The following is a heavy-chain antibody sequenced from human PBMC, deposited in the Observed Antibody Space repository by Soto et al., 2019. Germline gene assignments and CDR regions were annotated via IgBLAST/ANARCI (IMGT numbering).Heavy chain of an antibody. CDR1: GYTFTSYD. CDR3: ARDLAAAEYYYYGMDV. D-gene: IGHD6-13*01. CDR2: MNPNSGNT. J-gene: IGHJ6*02. Sequence: ASVKVSCKASGYTFTSYDINWVRQATGQGLEWMGWMNPNSGNTGYAQKFQGRVTMTRNTSISTAYMELSSLRSEDTAVYYCARDLAAAEYYYYGMDVWGQGTTDTVSS. V-gene: IGHV1-8*01.